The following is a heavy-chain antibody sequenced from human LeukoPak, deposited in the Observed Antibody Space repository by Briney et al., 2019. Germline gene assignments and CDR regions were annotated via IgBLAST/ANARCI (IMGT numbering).Heavy chain of an antibody. CDR1: GGSITNYY. J-gene: IGHJ4*02. V-gene: IGHV4-59*08. Sequence: PSETLSLTCTVSGGSITNYYWSWIRQPPGKGLEWIGYIHYSGRTDYNPSLKSRVTILVDTSEKQFSLKLSSVTAADTAVYYCARSDNYYDSSGYYPSGRSFNYWGQGTLVTVSS. CDR3: ARSDNYYDSSGYYPSGRSFNY. CDR2: IHYSGRT. D-gene: IGHD3-22*01.